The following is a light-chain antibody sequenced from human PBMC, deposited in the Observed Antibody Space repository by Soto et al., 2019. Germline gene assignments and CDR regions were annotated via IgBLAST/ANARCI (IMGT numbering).Light chain of an antibody. V-gene: IGLV4-60*03. CDR1: SGHSSYI. CDR3: ETWDSNSRV. J-gene: IGLJ2*01. CDR2: LEGSGSY. Sequence: QSVLTQSSSASASLGSSVKLTCTLSSGHSSYIIAWHQQQPGKAPRYLMKLEGSGSYNKGRGVPDRYSGYSSGADRYLTIYKRPSEDEADYYCETWDSNSRVFGGGTKVTVL.